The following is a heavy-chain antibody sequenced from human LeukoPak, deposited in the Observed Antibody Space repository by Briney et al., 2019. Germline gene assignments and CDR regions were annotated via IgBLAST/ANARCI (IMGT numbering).Heavy chain of an antibody. J-gene: IGHJ5*02. D-gene: IGHD6-19*01. CDR3: ARRNSGWNDSKGWFDP. CDR1: GGSVGGSGSRYY. CDR2: IYYTGSV. V-gene: IGHV4-61*01. Sequence: SETLSLTCSVSGGSVGGSGSRYYWSWIRQSPGKGLEWIAHIYYTGSVNYNPSLKSRVTMSIDTSRNQFSLKLCYVTAADSAVYYCARRNSGWNDSKGWFDPWGQGTLVIVSS.